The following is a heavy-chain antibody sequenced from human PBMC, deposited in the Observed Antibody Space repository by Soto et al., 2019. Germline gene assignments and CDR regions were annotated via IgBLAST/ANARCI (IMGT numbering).Heavy chain of an antibody. CDR2: ISGSGGST. CDR1: GFTFSTYE. CDR3: AKERSLVVTAMDV. Sequence: EVQLLESGGGLVQPGGSLRLSCAASGFTFSTYEMSWVRQAPGKGLEWVSVISGSGGSTYYADSVKGRFTISRDNSQNTVYLQMNILRAEDTAVYYCAKERSLVVTAMDVWGQGTTVTVSS. J-gene: IGHJ6*02. D-gene: IGHD2-21*02. V-gene: IGHV3-23*01.